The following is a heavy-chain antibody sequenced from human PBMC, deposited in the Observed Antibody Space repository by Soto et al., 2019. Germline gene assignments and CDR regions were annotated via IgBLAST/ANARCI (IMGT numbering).Heavy chain of an antibody. Sequence: QVQLQESGPGLVKPSGTLSLTCAVSGGSISSSNWWSWVRQPPGKGLEWIGEIYHSGSTNYNPSLKSRVTISVDKSKNQFSLKLSSVTAADTAVYYCARALASDCRSPYYYYGMDVWGQGTTVTVSS. V-gene: IGHV4-4*02. CDR2: IYHSGST. CDR1: GGSISSSNW. CDR3: ARALASDCRSPYYYYGMDV. J-gene: IGHJ6*02. D-gene: IGHD2-21*02.